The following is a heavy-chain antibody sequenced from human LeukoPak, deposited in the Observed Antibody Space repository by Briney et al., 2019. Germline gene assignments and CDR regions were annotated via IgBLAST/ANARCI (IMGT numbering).Heavy chain of an antibody. Sequence: SETLSLTCTVSGGSISSYYWSWIRQPPGKGLEWIGYIYYSGSTNYNPSLKSRVTISVDTSKNQFSLKLSSVTAADTAVYYCASYTTSRYCSSTSCYRALDIWGQGTMVTVSP. D-gene: IGHD2-2*01. CDR2: IYYSGST. V-gene: IGHV4-59*01. CDR1: GGSISSYY. CDR3: ASYTTSRYCSSTSCYRALDI. J-gene: IGHJ3*02.